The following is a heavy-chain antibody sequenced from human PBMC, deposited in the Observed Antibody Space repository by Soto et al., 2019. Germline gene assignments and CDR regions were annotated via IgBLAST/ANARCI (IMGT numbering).Heavy chain of an antibody. CDR3: ARGDPNYDILTGYYRGFDY. D-gene: IGHD3-9*01. CDR1: GYTFTSYY. V-gene: IGHV1-46*01. Sequence: QVQLVQSGAEVKKPGASVKVSCKASGYTFTSYYMHWVRQAPGQGLEWMGIINPSGGSTSYAQKFQGRVTMTRDTSTSTVYMELSSLRSEDTAVYYCARGDPNYDILTGYYRGFDYWGQGTLVTVSS. CDR2: INPSGGST. J-gene: IGHJ4*02.